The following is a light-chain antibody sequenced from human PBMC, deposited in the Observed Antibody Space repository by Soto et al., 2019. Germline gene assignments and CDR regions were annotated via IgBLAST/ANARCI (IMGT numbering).Light chain of an antibody. CDR3: CSYAGSDTHYV. V-gene: IGLV2-11*01. CDR1: SSDVGGYNS. J-gene: IGLJ1*01. Sequence: QSALTQPRSVSGSPGQSVTISCTGTSSDVGGYNSVSRYQQHPDKAPKFMIYDVSKRPSGVPDRFSGSKSGNTASLTISGLQAEDEADYYCCSYAGSDTHYVFGTGTKVTVL. CDR2: DVS.